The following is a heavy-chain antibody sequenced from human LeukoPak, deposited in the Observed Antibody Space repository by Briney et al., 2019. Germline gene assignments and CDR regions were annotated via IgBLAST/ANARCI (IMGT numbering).Heavy chain of an antibody. V-gene: IGHV3-74*01. CDR1: GFTFSTYW. Sequence: GGSLRLSCAASGFTFSTYWMHWVRQVPGKGLVWVSRINNVGSTTNYADSVKGRFTISRDNSKNTLYLQMNSLRAEDTAVYYCAKGLWFGDLYYGMDVWGQGTTVTVSS. CDR2: INNVGSTT. D-gene: IGHD3-10*01. J-gene: IGHJ6*02. CDR3: AKGLWFGDLYYGMDV.